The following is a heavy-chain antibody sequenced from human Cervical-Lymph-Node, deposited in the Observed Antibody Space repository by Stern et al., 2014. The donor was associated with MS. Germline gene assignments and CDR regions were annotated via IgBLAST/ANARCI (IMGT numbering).Heavy chain of an antibody. CDR2: ISGTDSST. V-gene: IGHV3-23*04. CDR1: GFTFSLYA. D-gene: IGHD6-19*01. CDR3: AKEGIAVASFDY. J-gene: IGHJ4*02. Sequence: EVQLEESGGDLAQPGGSLRLSCAVSGFTFSLYAMSWVRQAPGQGLEWVSAISGTDSSTYYAEAVKGRFTISRDNSKYTLYLQMNNLRAEDTAVYYCAKEGIAVASFDYWGQGTLVTVSS.